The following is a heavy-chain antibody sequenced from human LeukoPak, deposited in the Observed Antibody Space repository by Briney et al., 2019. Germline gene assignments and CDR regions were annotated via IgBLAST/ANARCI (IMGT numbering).Heavy chain of an antibody. V-gene: IGHV1-2*02. D-gene: IGHD6-13*01. CDR2: INPNSGGT. CDR1: GYTFTGYY. CDR3: ARGPYSSSWYYFDY. Sequence: ASVKVSCKASGYTFTGYYMHWVRQAPGQGLEWMGWINPNSGGTNYAQKFQGRVTMTRDTSTSAVYMELSGLRSEDTAVYYCARGPYSSSWYYFDYWGQGTLVTVSS. J-gene: IGHJ4*02.